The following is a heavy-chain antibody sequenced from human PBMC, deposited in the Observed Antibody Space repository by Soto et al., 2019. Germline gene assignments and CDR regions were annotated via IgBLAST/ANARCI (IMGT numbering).Heavy chain of an antibody. CDR2: ISYDGSNK. Sequence: PGGSLRLSXAASGFTFSSYGMHWVRQAPGKGLEWVAVISYDGSNKYYADSVKGRFTISRDNSKNTLYLQMNSLRAEDTAVYYCAKEDEYSSPPGYFDYWGQGTLVTVSS. J-gene: IGHJ4*02. V-gene: IGHV3-30*18. CDR1: GFTFSSYG. D-gene: IGHD6-6*01. CDR3: AKEDEYSSPPGYFDY.